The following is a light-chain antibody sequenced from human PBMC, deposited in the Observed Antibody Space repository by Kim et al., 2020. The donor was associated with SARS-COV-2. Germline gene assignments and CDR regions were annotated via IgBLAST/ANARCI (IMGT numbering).Light chain of an antibody. CDR2: GNS. CDR3: HSYDSSLSGSV. V-gene: IGLV1-40*01. J-gene: IGLJ2*01. Sequence: QRVTISCTGSSSNIGAGYEVHWYQYLPGTGPKLLIYGNSHRPSGVPDRFSGSQSGTSASLAITGLQAEDEADYYCHSYDSSLSGSVFGGGTQLTVL. CDR1: SSNIGAGYE.